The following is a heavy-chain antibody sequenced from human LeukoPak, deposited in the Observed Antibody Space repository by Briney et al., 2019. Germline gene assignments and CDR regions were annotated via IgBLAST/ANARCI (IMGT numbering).Heavy chain of an antibody. D-gene: IGHD4-17*01. V-gene: IGHV1-46*01. CDR3: ARGTTVTTYGDAFDI. J-gene: IGHJ3*02. CDR1: GYTFTSYY. Sequence: GASVKVSCKASGYTFTSYYMHWVRQAPGQGPEWMGIINPSGGSTSYAQKFQGRVTMTRDMSTSTVYMELSSLRSEDTAVYYCARGTTVTTYGDAFDIWGQGTMVTVSS. CDR2: INPSGGST.